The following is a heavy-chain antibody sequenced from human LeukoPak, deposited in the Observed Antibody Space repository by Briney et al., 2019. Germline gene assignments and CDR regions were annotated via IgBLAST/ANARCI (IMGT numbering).Heavy chain of an antibody. Sequence: GGSLRLSCAASGFTFSSYSMNWVRQAPGKGLEWVSSISSSSSYIYYADSVKGRFTISRDNAKNSLYLQMNSLRAEDTAVYYCARDRRDYDSSGKIPNYWGQGTLVTVSS. D-gene: IGHD3-22*01. J-gene: IGHJ4*02. CDR3: ARDRRDYDSSGKIPNY. CDR2: ISSSSSYI. CDR1: GFTFSSYS. V-gene: IGHV3-21*01.